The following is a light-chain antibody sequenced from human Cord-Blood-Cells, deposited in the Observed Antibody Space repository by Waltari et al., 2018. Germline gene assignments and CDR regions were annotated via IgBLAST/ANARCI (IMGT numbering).Light chain of an antibody. J-gene: IGLJ3*02. CDR3: NSRDSSGNRV. V-gene: IGLV3-19*01. CDR1: SLRSYY. CDR2: GKN. Sequence: ELTQDPAVSVALGQTVRITCQGDSLRSYYASWYQQKPGQAPVLVIYGKNNRPSGIPDRFSGSSSGNTASLTITGAQAEDEADYYCNSRDSSGNRVFGGGTKLTVL.